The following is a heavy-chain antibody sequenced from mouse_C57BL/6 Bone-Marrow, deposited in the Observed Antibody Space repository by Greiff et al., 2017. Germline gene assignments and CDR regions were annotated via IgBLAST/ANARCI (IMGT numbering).Heavy chain of an antibody. CDR2: ISSGSSTI. J-gene: IGHJ3*01. Sequence: EVMLVESGGGLVKPGGSLKLSCAASGFTFSDYGMHWVRQAPEKGLEWVAYISSGSSTIYYADTVKGRFTISRDNAKNTLFLQMTSLRSEDTAMYYCARGSYYSNRWFAYWGQGTLVTVSA. CDR3: ARGSYYSNRWFAY. V-gene: IGHV5-17*01. D-gene: IGHD2-5*01. CDR1: GFTFSDYG.